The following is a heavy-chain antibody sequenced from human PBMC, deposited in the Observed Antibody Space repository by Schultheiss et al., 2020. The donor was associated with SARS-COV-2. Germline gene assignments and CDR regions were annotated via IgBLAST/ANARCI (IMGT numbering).Heavy chain of an antibody. CDR1: GFNFTNYA. J-gene: IGHJ5*02. V-gene: IGHV4-59*08. D-gene: IGHD5/OR15-5a*01. CDR2: IYYIGTT. CDR3: ARGSTMGTP. Sequence: GSLRLSCAASGFNFTNYAMSWVRQAPGKGLEWIGSIYYIGTTNYNPSLKSRVTISVDTSKIQFSMKLSSVTAADTAVYYCARGSTMGTPWGQGTLVNVSS.